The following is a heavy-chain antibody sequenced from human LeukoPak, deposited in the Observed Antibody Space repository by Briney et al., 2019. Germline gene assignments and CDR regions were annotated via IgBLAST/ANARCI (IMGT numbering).Heavy chain of an antibody. CDR2: IRSKAYGGTT. V-gene: IGHV3-49*03. J-gene: IGHJ4*02. D-gene: IGHD2-21*02. CDR1: GFTFGDYA. Sequence: PGRSLRLSCTASGFTFGDYAMSWFRQAPGKGLEWVGFIRSKAYGGTTEYAASVKGRFTISRDDSKSIAYLQMNGLKTEDTAVYYCTRTMVVTPTSEFDYWGQGTLVTVSS. CDR3: TRTMVVTPTSEFDY.